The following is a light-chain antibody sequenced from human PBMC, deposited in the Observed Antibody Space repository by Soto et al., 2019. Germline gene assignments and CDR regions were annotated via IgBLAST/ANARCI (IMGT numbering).Light chain of an antibody. CDR1: QSVSSY. CDR2: DAS. Sequence: EIVLTQSPATLSLSPGERATLSCRASQSVSSYLAWYQQKPGQAPRLLIYDASNRATGIPARFSGSGSGTDFTLTISSLDPEDFAVYSCTHRSNWPPITFGQGPRLDIK. V-gene: IGKV3-11*01. CDR3: THRSNWPPIT. J-gene: IGKJ5*01.